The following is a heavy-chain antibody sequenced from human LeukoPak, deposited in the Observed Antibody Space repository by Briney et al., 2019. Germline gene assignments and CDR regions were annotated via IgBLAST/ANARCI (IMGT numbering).Heavy chain of an antibody. J-gene: IGHJ4*02. CDR3: ARQRYSYYSDY. CDR1: GYSFTNYW. V-gene: IGHV5-10-1*01. Sequence: GESLKISCKGSGYSFTNYWITWVRQMPGKGLEWMGRIDPSDSYTNYSPSFQGRVTISTDKSACTSYLQWSSLKASDTAMYYCARQRYSYYSDYWGEGTLVTVSS. CDR2: IDPSDSYT. D-gene: IGHD5-18*01.